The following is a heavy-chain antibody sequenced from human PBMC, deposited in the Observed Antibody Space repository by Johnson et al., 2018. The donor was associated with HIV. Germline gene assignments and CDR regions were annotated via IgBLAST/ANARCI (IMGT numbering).Heavy chain of an antibody. CDR2: ISWDGGST. CDR1: GFTFDDYT. V-gene: IGHV3-43*01. D-gene: IGHD5-12*01. CDR3: AKDSKWLRSEGVGAFDI. J-gene: IGHJ3*02. Sequence: VQLVESGGGLVKPGGSLRLSCAASGFTFDDYTMHWVRQAPGKGLEWVSLISWDGGSTYYADSVKGRFTISRDNSKNSLYLQMNSLRTEDTALYYCAKDSKWLRSEGVGAFDIWGQGTMVTVSS.